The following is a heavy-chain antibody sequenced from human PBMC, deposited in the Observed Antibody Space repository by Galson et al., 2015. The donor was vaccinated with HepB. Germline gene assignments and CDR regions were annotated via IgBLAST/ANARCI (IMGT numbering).Heavy chain of an antibody. CDR3: ARGDGYDADYAFDI. D-gene: IGHD3-3*01. CDR2: TYYRSKWYN. J-gene: IGHJ3*02. Sequence: CAISGDSVSSNSAAWNWIRQSPSRGLEWLGRTYYRSKWYNDYAVSVKSRITINPDTSKNQFSLQLNSVTPEDTAVYYCARGDGYDADYAFDIWGQGTMVTVSS. V-gene: IGHV6-1*01. CDR1: GDSVSSNSAA.